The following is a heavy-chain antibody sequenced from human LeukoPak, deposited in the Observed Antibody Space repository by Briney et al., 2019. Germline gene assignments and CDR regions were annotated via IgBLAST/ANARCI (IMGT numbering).Heavy chain of an antibody. CDR2: IYYSGST. J-gene: IGHJ4*02. V-gene: IGHV4-39*07. CDR1: GGSISSSSYY. D-gene: IGHD3-9*01. CDR3: ARDGGYYDILTGYPYFDY. Sequence: SETLSLTCTVSGGSISSSSYYWGWIRQPPGKGLEWIGSIYYSGSTYYNPSLKSRVTISVDTSKNQFSLKLSSVTAADTAVYYCARDGGYYDILTGYPYFDYWGQGTLVTVSS.